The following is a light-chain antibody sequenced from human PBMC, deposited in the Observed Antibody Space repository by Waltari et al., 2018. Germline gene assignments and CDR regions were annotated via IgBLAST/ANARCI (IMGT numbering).Light chain of an antibody. V-gene: IGKV4-1*01. Sequence: DIVMTQSPDSLAVSLGERATVNCKSSQSVLYSPNNKNYLAWYQQKPGQPPKLLIYLASTRESGVPDRFSGSGSGTDFTLTISSLQAEDVAVYYCQQYANTPRTFGQGTTVEIK. J-gene: IGKJ1*01. CDR3: QQYANTPRT. CDR1: QSVLYSPNNKNY. CDR2: LAS.